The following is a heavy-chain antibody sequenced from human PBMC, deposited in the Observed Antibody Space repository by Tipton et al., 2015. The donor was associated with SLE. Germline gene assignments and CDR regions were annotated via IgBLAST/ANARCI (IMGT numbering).Heavy chain of an antibody. CDR1: GDSIISHY. J-gene: IGHJ5*02. Sequence: TLSLTCTVSGDSIISHYWGWIRQPPGKGLEWIGSMYYRGSTYYNPSLESRVTMSLDTSKNQFSLKLNSVTAADTAVYYCARQRGYNYGLYNWFDPWGQGTLVTVSS. CDR3: ARQRGYNYGLYNWFDP. D-gene: IGHD3/OR15-3a*01. CDR2: MYYRGST. V-gene: IGHV4-39*07.